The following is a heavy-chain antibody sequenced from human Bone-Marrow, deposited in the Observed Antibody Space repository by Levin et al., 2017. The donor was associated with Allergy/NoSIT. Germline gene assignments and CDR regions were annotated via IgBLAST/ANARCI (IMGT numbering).Heavy chain of an antibody. Sequence: PGGSLRLSCAASGFNVNSYAMSWVRQAPGKGLEWVSGLTGSGSDTYYADSVKGRFTISRDNSKNTLYLQMNSLRAEDTAIYYCTKHIAVVASTSNYWGQGTLVTVSS. CDR2: LTGSGSDT. CDR3: TKHIAVVASTSNY. J-gene: IGHJ4*02. D-gene: IGHD6-19*01. CDR1: GFNVNSYA. V-gene: IGHV3-23*01.